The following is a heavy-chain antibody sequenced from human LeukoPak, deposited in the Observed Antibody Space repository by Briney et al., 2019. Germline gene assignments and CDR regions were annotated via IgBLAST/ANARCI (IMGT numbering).Heavy chain of an antibody. CDR3: ARRGAVAGTNAQFDP. V-gene: IGHV3-30-3*01. CDR2: ISYDGSTT. CDR1: GFTFSSYA. J-gene: IGHJ5*02. Sequence: GGSLRLSCAASGFTFSSYAMNWVRQAPGKGLEWVAVISYDGSTTYYADSVKGRFTISRDNSKNTLYLQMNSLRAEDTAVYYCARRGAVAGTNAQFDPWGQGTLVTVSS. D-gene: IGHD6-19*01.